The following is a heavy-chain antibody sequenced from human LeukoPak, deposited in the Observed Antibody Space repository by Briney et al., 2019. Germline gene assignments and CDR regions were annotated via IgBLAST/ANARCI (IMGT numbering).Heavy chain of an antibody. D-gene: IGHD6-19*01. J-gene: IGHJ4*02. Sequence: PGGSLRLSCAASGFTFSSYSMNWVRQAPGKGLEWVSAISGSGGSTYYADSVKGRFTISRDNSKNTLYLQMNSLRAEDTAVYYCAKDRDGTVAGTEFFDYWGQGTLVTVSS. V-gene: IGHV3-23*01. CDR2: ISGSGGST. CDR1: GFTFSSYS. CDR3: AKDRDGTVAGTEFFDY.